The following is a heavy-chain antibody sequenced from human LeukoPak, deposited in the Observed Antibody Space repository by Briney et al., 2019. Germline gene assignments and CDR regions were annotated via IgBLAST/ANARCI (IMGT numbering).Heavy chain of an antibody. Sequence: PSETLSLTCTVSGGSISSYHWSWIRQPPGKGLEWIGYIYYSGSTNYNPSLKSRVTISVDTSKNQFSLKLSSVTAADTAVYYCARRGGFGELPGPLDYWGQGTLVTVSS. D-gene: IGHD3-10*01. V-gene: IGHV4-59*08. CDR3: ARRGGFGELPGPLDY. CDR1: GGSISSYH. CDR2: IYYSGST. J-gene: IGHJ4*02.